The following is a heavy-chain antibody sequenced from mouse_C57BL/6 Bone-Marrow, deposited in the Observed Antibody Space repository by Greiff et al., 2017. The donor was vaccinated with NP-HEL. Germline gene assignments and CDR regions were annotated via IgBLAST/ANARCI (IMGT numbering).Heavy chain of an antibody. CDR3: ARDLLGVDY. CDR2: ISSGSRTI. CDR1: GFTFSDYG. V-gene: IGHV5-17*01. J-gene: IGHJ2*01. D-gene: IGHD4-1*01. Sequence: EVKLVESGGGLVKPGGSLKLSCAASGFTFSDYGMHWVRQAPEKGLEWVAYISSGSRTIYYEDTVKGRFPLTRDNAKNTLFLQMTSLRSEDTAMYYCARDLLGVDYWGQGTTLTVSS.